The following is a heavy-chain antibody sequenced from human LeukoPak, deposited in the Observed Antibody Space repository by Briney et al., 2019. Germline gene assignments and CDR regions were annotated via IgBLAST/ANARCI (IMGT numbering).Heavy chain of an antibody. Sequence: PSETLSLTCTVSGGSISPYYWSWIRQPPGKGLEWIGRIYTSGSTNYNPSLKSRVTMSVDTSKNQFSLKLSSVTAADTAVYYCASNYDFWSGSPPSIDYWGQGTLVTVSS. D-gene: IGHD3-3*01. J-gene: IGHJ4*02. CDR2: IYTSGST. CDR3: ASNYDFWSGSPPSIDY. V-gene: IGHV4-4*07. CDR1: GGSISPYY.